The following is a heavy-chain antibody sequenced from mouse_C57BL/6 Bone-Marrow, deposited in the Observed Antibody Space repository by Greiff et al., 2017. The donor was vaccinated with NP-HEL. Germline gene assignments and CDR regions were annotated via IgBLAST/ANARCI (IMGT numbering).Heavy chain of an antibody. CDR2: IYPSDSYT. V-gene: IGHV1-59*01. J-gene: IGHJ3*01. D-gene: IGHD2-4*01. Sequence: VQLQQPGAELVRPGTSVKLSCKASGYTFTSYWMHWVKQRPGQGLEWIGVIYPSDSYTNHNQKFKGKATLTVDTSSSTADMQLSSLTSEDYAVYYCARESLIYYEYDERFAYWGRGTLVTVSA. CDR3: ARESLIYYEYDERFAY. CDR1: GYTFTSYW.